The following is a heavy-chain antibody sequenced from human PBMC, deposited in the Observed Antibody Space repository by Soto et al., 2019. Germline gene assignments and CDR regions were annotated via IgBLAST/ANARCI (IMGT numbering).Heavy chain of an antibody. D-gene: IGHD3-10*01. CDR2: IKSKSDGGTT. Sequence: EVQLVESGGGLAKPGGSLRLPCAASGFTFSNAWMNWVRQGPGKGLEWVGRIKSKSDGGTTDYAAPVKGRFTISRDDSRNTLYLQMSSLKTEDTALYYCVTSTKDLTDHYYLHGMDVWGQGTTVTVSS. V-gene: IGHV3-15*07. CDR3: VTSTKDLTDHYYLHGMDV. CDR1: GFTFSNAW. J-gene: IGHJ6*02.